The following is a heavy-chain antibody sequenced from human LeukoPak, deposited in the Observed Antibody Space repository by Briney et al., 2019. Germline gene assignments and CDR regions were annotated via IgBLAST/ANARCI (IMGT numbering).Heavy chain of an antibody. Sequence: GGSLRLSCAASGFTFNTYAMSWVRQAPGKGLDWVSLISYSGYNAYYADSVRGRFTISRDNSKDMLYLHMHSLRAEDTAIYYCARDIELSTWGLGTMVTVSS. CDR3: ARDIELST. V-gene: IGHV3-23*01. D-gene: IGHD3-16*02. CDR2: ISYSGYNA. J-gene: IGHJ3*01. CDR1: GFTFNTYA.